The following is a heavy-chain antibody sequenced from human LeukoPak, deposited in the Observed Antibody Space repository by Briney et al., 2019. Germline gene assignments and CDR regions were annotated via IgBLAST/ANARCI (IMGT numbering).Heavy chain of an antibody. V-gene: IGHV3-7*01. J-gene: IGHJ4*02. CDR1: GFTFDDYA. Sequence: GRSLRLSCAASGFTFDDYAMHWVRQAPGKGLEWVANIKQDGSEKQYADSVKGRYTISRDNANKSLYLQMNSLRAEDTAVYYCARRSGSYSADFDFWGQGTLVTVSS. D-gene: IGHD3-10*01. CDR3: ARRSGSYSADFDF. CDR2: IKQDGSEK.